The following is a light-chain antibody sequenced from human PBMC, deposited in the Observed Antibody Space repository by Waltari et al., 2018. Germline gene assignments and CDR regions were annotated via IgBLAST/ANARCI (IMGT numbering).Light chain of an antibody. CDR1: QSVGSY. Sequence: EIVLTQSPATLSLSPGETATLSCRASQSVGSYLAWYQQKRGKAPRLLIDDAPNRATGVPPLSGGSGSETDFTLTISSLEPEDFAVYYCQQRSNWLTFGGLTKVEIK. J-gene: IGKJ4*01. CDR2: DAP. CDR3: QQRSNWLT. V-gene: IGKV3-11*01.